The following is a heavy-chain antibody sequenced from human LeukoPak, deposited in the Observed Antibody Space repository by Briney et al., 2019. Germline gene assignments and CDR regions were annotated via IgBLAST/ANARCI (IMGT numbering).Heavy chain of an antibody. Sequence: GGSLRLSCAASGFTFSSYGMHWVRQAPGKGLEWVAVISYDGSNKYYADSVKGRFTISRDNSKNTLYLQMSSLRAEDTAVYYCAKAATGISFDYWGQGTLVTVSS. CDR2: ISYDGSNK. D-gene: IGHD6-13*01. V-gene: IGHV3-30*18. CDR3: AKAATGISFDY. J-gene: IGHJ4*02. CDR1: GFTFSSYG.